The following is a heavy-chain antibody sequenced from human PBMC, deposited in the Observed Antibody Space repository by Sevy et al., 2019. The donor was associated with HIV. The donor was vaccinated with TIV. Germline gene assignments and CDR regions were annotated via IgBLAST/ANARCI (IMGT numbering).Heavy chain of an antibody. Sequence: ASVKVSCRASGYTFRSYGISWVRQAPGQELEWMGWISPYTGDTDFAQKVQGRVSMTSDTSTSTAYMELRSLRSDDTAVYYGARDKPQGVVVLPGAMWGGVDYWGQGTLVTVSS. CDR3: ARDKPQGVVVLPGAMWGGVDY. V-gene: IGHV1-18*01. J-gene: IGHJ4*02. D-gene: IGHD2-2*01. CDR1: GYTFRSYG. CDR2: ISPYTGDT.